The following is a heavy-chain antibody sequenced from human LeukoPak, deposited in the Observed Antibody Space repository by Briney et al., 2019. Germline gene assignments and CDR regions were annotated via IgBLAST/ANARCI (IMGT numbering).Heavy chain of an antibody. CDR2: ISSSGSTI. J-gene: IGHJ4*02. D-gene: IGHD6-6*01. CDR1: GFTFSSYA. CDR3: ASSRYSSSFGPQEIDY. Sequence: GGSLRLSCAASGFTFSSYAMSWIRQAPGKGLEWVSYISSSGSTIYYADSVKGRFTISRDNAKNSLYLQMNSLRAEDTAVYYCASSRYSSSFGPQEIDYWGQGTLVTVSS. V-gene: IGHV3-11*01.